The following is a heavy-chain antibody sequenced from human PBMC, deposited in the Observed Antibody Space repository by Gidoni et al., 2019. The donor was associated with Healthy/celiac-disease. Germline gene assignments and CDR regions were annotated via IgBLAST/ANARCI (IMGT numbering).Heavy chain of an antibody. CDR2: LSSSGSFI. D-gene: IGHD5-18*01. CDR3: AREVMPYSYGYPDY. J-gene: IGHJ4*02. V-gene: IGHV3-48*01. Sequence: EVQLVESGGGLVQPGGSLRLSCAASGLTFSSYSMNWVRQAPGKGLEWVSYLSSSGSFIYYADSVKGRFTISRDNAKNSLYLQMNSLRAEDTAVYYCAREVMPYSYGYPDYWGQGTLITVSS. CDR1: GLTFSSYS.